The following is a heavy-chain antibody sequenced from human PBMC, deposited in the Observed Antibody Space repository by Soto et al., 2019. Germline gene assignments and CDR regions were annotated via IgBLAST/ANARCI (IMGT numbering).Heavy chain of an antibody. Sequence: PSETLSLTCTVSGGSISSSSYYWGGIRQPPGKGLEWIGSIYYSGSTYYNPSLKSRVTISVDTSKNQFSLKLSSVTAADTAVYYCARQTYYYDSSGYYPYYYGMDVWGQGTTVTVSS. CDR1: GGSISSSSYY. CDR3: ARQTYYYDSSGYYPYYYGMDV. D-gene: IGHD3-22*01. V-gene: IGHV4-39*01. CDR2: IYYSGST. J-gene: IGHJ6*02.